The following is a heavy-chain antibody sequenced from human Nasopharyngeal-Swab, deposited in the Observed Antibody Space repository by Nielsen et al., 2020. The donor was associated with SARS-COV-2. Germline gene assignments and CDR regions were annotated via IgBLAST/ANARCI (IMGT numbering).Heavy chain of an antibody. CDR2: ISGSGGST. Sequence: WIRQSPGKGLEWVSAISGSGGSTYYADSVKGRFTISRDNAKNSLYLQMNSLRAEDTAVYYCARGASGYYDFWSGYYRYYYYYYMDVWGKGTTVTVSS. J-gene: IGHJ6*03. CDR3: ARGASGYYDFWSGYYRYYYYYYMDV. V-gene: IGHV3-23*01. D-gene: IGHD3-3*01.